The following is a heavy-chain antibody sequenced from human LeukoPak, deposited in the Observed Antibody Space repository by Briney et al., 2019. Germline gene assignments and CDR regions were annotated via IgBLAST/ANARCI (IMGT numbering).Heavy chain of an antibody. CDR1: GGTFSSYA. Sequence: GSSVTVSCTASGGTFSSYAISWVRQAPGQGLEWMGGIIPIFGTANYAQKFQGRVTITADESTSTAYMELSSLRSEDTAVYYCAREIGSPKGYWGQGTLVTVSS. D-gene: IGHD2-15*01. CDR2: IIPIFGTA. J-gene: IGHJ4*02. CDR3: AREIGSPKGY. V-gene: IGHV1-69*01.